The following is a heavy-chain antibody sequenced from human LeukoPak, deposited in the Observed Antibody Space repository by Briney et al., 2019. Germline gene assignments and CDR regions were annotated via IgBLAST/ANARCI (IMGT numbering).Heavy chain of an antibody. CDR1: GFTVSSNY. CDR3: ARGEYYGSGSYSI. V-gene: IGHV3-53*01. CDR2: IYSGGSI. J-gene: IGHJ4*02. Sequence: PGGSLRLSCAASGFTVSSNYMSWVRQAPGKGLEWVSVIYSGGSIYYADSVKGRFTISRDNSKNTLYLQMNSLRAEDTAVYYCARGEYYGSGSYSIWGQGTLVTVSS. D-gene: IGHD3-10*01.